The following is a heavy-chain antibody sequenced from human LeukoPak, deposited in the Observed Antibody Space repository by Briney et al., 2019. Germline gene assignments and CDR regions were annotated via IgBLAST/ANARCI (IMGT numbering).Heavy chain of an antibody. V-gene: IGHV1-69*05. J-gene: IGHJ4*02. CDR1: GGTFSSYA. CDR3: ARGPPIEAMVVIPLDY. Sequence: SVKVSCKASGGTFSSYAISWVRQAPGQGLEWMGGIIPIFGTANYAQKFQGRVTITTDESTSTAYMELSSLRSEDTAVYYCARGPPIEAMVVIPLDYWGQGTLVTVSS. CDR2: IIPIFGTA. D-gene: IGHD2-21*01.